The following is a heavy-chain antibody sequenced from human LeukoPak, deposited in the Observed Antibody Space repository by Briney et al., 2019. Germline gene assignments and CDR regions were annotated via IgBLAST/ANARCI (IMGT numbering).Heavy chain of an antibody. V-gene: IGHV3-48*03. CDR3: ARGKYYDSSDAFDI. CDR2: ISSSGSTI. D-gene: IGHD3-22*01. CDR1: GFTFSSYE. J-gene: IGHJ3*02. Sequence: GGSLRLSCAASGFTFSSYEMNWVRQAPGKGLEWVSYISSSGSTIYYADSVKGRFTISRDNAKNSLYLQMNSLRAEDTALYYCARGKYYDSSDAFDIWGQGTMVTVSS.